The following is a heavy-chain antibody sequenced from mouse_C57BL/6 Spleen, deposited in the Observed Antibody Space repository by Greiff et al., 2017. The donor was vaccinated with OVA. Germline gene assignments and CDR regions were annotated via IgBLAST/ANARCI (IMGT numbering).Heavy chain of an antibody. V-gene: IGHV1-15*01. D-gene: IGHD2-3*01. CDR3: TRRAIDGPFAY. Sequence: QVHVKQSGAELVRPGASVTLSCKASGYTFTDYEMHWVKQTPVHGLEWIGAIDPETGGTAYNQKFKGKAILTADKSSSTAYMELRSLTSEDSAVYYCTRRAIDGPFAYWGQGTLVTVSA. J-gene: IGHJ3*01. CDR2: IDPETGGT. CDR1: GYTFTDYE.